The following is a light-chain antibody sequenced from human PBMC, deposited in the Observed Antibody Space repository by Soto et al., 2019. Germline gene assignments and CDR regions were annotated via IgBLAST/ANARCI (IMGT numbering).Light chain of an antibody. CDR2: EVV. CDR1: KSDIGVYDF. J-gene: IGLJ1*01. CDR3: KSYAGSNTYV. Sequence: QSVLTQPPSASGSPGLSVTISCTGTKSDIGVYDFVSWYQHHPGKAPRLIIYEVVQRPSGVPDRFSGSKSGNTASLTVSGLQAADEADYFCKSYAGSNTYVFGSGTKV. V-gene: IGLV2-8*01.